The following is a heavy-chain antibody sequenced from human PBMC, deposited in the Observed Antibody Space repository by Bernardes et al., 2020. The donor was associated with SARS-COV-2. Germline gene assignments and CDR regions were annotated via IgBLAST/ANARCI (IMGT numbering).Heavy chain of an antibody. J-gene: IGHJ6*02. CDR3: SKNAKYSSSSMEV. CDR1: GFTFTQNA. CDR2: ISAIGGRT. D-gene: IGHD6-6*01. V-gene: IGHV3-23*01. Sequence: GYLKLTRTATGFTFTQNAMTWVRQVPGKGLEWVSAISAIGGRTYYSQSAKGRFTISRDNSRNTLYLEMNSLRAEDTAVYYCSKNAKYSSSSMEVWGQGTTVTVS.